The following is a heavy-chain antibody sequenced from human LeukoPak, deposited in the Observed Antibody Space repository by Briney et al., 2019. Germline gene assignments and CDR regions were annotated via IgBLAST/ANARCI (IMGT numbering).Heavy chain of an antibody. CDR3: AAYQGGWYYYYGMDV. V-gene: IGHV3-74*01. D-gene: IGHD6-19*01. J-gene: IGHJ6*02. CDR2: INRGGSST. CDR1: GFTFSNHW. Sequence: GGSLRLSCAASGFTFSNHWMHWVRQAPGKGLMWVSRINRGGSSTYYADSVKGRFTISRDNSKNTLYLQMNSLRAEDTAVYYCAAYQGGWYYYYGMDVWGQGTTVTVSS.